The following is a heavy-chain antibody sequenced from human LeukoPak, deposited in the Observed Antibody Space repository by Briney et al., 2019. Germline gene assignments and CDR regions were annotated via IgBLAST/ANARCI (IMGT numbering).Heavy chain of an antibody. V-gene: IGHV3-74*01. D-gene: IGHD6-19*01. CDR1: GFTFSSHW. Sequence: GGSLRLSCAASGFTFSSHWMHWVRQAPGKGLVWVTCISSDGSSTSYADSVKGRFTISRDNAKNTLYLQMSSLRAEDTAMYYCARISLSGWVNDHWGQGTLVTVSS. CDR3: ARISLSGWVNDH. CDR2: ISSDGSST. J-gene: IGHJ4*02.